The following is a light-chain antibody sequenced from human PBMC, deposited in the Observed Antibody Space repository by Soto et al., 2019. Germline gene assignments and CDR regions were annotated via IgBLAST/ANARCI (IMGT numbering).Light chain of an antibody. CDR3: CSYTGRSTLV. Sequence: QSALTQPASVSGSPGQSITISCTGTSGDVGGFNYVSWYQQHPGKTPKLIIYEVSDRPSGVSNRFSGSKSGSTASLTISGLHAEDEADYYCCSYTGRSTLVFGGGTKLTVL. J-gene: IGLJ2*01. V-gene: IGLV2-14*01. CDR2: EVS. CDR1: SGDVGGFNY.